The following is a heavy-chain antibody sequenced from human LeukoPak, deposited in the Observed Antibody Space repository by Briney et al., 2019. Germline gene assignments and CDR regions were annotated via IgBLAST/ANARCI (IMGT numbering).Heavy chain of an antibody. CDR1: GFSFSSYA. J-gene: IGHJ4*02. CDR2: ISGSGGST. CDR3: AKRSGGNSGAYYFDY. V-gene: IGHV3-23*01. Sequence: GGSLRLSCATSGFSFSSYAMSWVRQAPGKGLEWVSAISGSGGSTYYADSVKGRSTISRDNSKNTLYLQMNSLRAEDTAVYYCAKRSGGNSGAYYFDYWGQGTLVTVSS. D-gene: IGHD4-23*01.